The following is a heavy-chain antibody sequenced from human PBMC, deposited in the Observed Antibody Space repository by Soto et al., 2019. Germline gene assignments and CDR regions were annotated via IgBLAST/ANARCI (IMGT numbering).Heavy chain of an antibody. Sequence: GGSLRLSCAASGFTFSSYEMNWVRQAPGKGLEWVSYISSSGSTIYYADSVKGRFTISRDNAKNSLYLQMNSLRAEDTAVYYCASTNTGARTAARPHYYYYYGMDVWGQGTTVTVSS. CDR3: ASTNTGARTAARPHYYYYYGMDV. CDR2: ISSSGSTI. CDR1: GFTFSSYE. V-gene: IGHV3-48*03. D-gene: IGHD6-6*01. J-gene: IGHJ6*02.